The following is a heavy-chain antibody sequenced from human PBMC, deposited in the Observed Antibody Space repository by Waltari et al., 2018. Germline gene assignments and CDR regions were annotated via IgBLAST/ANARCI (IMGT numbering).Heavy chain of an antibody. CDR1: GYTFTSYD. CDR3: ARGANYDFWSGLNWFDP. D-gene: IGHD3-3*01. CDR2: MNPNSGNT. Sequence: QVQLVQSGAEVKKPGASVKVSCKASGYTFTSYDINWVRQATGQGLEWMGWMNPNSGNTGYAQKFQGRVTITRNTAISTAYMELSSLRSEDTAVYYCARGANYDFWSGLNWFDPWGQGTLVTVSS. J-gene: IGHJ5*02. V-gene: IGHV1-8*03.